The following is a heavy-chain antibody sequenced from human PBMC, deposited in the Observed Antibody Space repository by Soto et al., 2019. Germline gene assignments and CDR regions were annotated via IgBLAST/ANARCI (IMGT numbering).Heavy chain of an antibody. CDR2: INHSGST. CDR1: GGSFSGYY. D-gene: IGHD3-10*01. CDR3: ARAPHYYFGSGSYSFYYYGMDV. V-gene: IGHV4-34*01. Sequence: SETLSLTCTVYGGSFSGYYWIWIRQPPGKGLEWIGEINHSGSTNYNPSLKSRVTISVDTSKNQFSLILSSVTAADTAVYYCARAPHYYFGSGSYSFYYYGMDVWGQGTTVTVS. J-gene: IGHJ6*02.